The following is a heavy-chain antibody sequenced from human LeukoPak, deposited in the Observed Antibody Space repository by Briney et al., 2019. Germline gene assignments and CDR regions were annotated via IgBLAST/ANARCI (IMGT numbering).Heavy chain of an antibody. D-gene: IGHD3-16*01. CDR3: ARPGGLRNNWFDP. CDR2: ISVYNGDT. V-gene: IGHV1-18*01. Sequence: ASVKVSCKASGYTFSSYGISWVRQAPGQGLEWMGWISVYNGDTNYAQRLQGRITTTTDTSTSTAYMELRSLRSDDTAVYYCARPGGLRNNWFDPWGQGTLVTVSS. J-gene: IGHJ5*02. CDR1: GYTFSSYG.